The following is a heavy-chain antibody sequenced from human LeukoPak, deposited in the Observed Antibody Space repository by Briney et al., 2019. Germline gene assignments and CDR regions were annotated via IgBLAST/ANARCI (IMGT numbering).Heavy chain of an antibody. Sequence: SVKVSCKASGGTFSSYAISWVRQAPGQGLEWMGGIIPVFGTANYAQKFQGRVTITADESTSTAYMELSSLRSEDTAVYYCASPLRYYYYGMDVWGQGTTVTVSS. V-gene: IGHV1-69*13. CDR3: ASPLRYYYYGMDV. J-gene: IGHJ6*02. CDR1: GGTFSSYA. CDR2: IIPVFGTA. D-gene: IGHD3-3*01.